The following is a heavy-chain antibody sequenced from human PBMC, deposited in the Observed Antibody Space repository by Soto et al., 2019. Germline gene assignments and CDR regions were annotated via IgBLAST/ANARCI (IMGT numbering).Heavy chain of an antibody. CDR2: ISAHNGNT. J-gene: IGHJ4*02. D-gene: IGHD1-1*01. V-gene: IGHV1-18*01. CDR3: ARGRYGDY. Sequence: QVHLVQSGAEVKKPGASVKVSCKASGYTFTSYGITWVRQAPGQGLEWMGWISAHNGNTDYAQKLQGRVIVTSDTATRTAYIELRSLRSDDTAVYYCARGRYGDYWGQGALVTVSS. CDR1: GYTFTSYG.